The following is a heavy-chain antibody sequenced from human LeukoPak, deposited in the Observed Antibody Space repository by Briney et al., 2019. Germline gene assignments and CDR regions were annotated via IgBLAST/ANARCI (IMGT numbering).Heavy chain of an antibody. CDR1: GFTFSSYN. CDR3: AKIYGSGSYYTYDAFDI. Sequence: GGSLRLSCAASGFTFSSYNMNWVRQAPGKGLEWVSSISSSSSYIYYADSVKGRFTTSRDNSKNTLYLQMNSLRAEDTAVYYCAKIYGSGSYYTYDAFDIWGQGTMVTVSS. J-gene: IGHJ3*02. CDR2: ISSSSSYI. V-gene: IGHV3-21*01. D-gene: IGHD3-10*01.